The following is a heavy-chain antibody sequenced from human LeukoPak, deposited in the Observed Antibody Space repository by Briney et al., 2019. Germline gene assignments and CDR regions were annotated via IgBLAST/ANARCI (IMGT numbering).Heavy chain of an antibody. CDR2: ISSSSSTK. J-gene: IGHJ4*02. CDR1: GFTFDVYS. D-gene: IGHD6-19*01. Sequence: GGSLRLSCAASGFTFDVYSMNWVRQAPGKGLEWISYISSSSSTKHYADSVRGRLTISRDNAKNTLYLQLTSLRVEDTAVYYCAREVVGSTSGCLGHWGQGTLVTVSS. CDR3: AREVVGSTSGCLGH. V-gene: IGHV3-48*04.